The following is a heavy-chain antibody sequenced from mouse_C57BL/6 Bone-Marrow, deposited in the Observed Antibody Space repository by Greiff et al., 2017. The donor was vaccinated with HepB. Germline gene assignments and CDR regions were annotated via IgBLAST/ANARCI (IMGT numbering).Heavy chain of an antibody. CDR1: GFNIKDDY. CDR3: TTTQALDY. D-gene: IGHD3-2*02. J-gene: IGHJ2*01. CDR2: IDPENGDT. V-gene: IGHV14-4*01. Sequence: VQLKQSGAELVRPGASVKLSCTASGFNIKDDYMHWVKQRPEQGLEWIGWIDPENGDTEYASKFQGKATITADTSSNTAYLQLSSLTSEDTAVYYCTTTQALDYWGQGTTLTVSS.